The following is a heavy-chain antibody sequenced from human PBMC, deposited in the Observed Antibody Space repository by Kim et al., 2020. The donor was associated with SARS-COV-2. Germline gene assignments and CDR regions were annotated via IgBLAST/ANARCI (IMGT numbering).Heavy chain of an antibody. CDR1: GYSFTNYW. V-gene: IGHV5-51*01. D-gene: IGHD6-19*01. CDR3: ASTYNSGWNDAFDI. Sequence: GESLKISCKGSGYSFTNYWIGWVRQMPGKGLEWMGIIYPADSDTRYSPSFQGQVTISADKSISTAYLQWSSLKASDTAIYYCASTYNSGWNDAFDIWGQGTMVTVSS. CDR2: IYPADSDT. J-gene: IGHJ3*02.